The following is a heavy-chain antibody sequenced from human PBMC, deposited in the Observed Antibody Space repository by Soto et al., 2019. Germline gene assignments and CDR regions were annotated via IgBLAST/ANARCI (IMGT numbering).Heavy chain of an antibody. CDR2: ISNDGTNK. CDR3: AKGYSGNFFDS. J-gene: IGHJ5*01. Sequence: QAQLAESGGGVVQPGRSLRLSCTASGFTFTTYGMHWVRQAPGKGLEWVAVISNDGTNKYYADSVKRRVTISRDNSKNTLFVEVHSLRAEDTAVYHCAKGYSGNFFDSWGQGTLVTVSS. D-gene: IGHD5-12*01. CDR1: GFTFTTYG. V-gene: IGHV3-30*18.